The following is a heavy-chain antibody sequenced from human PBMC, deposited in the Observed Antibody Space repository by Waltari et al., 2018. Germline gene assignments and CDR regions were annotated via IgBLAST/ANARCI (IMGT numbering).Heavy chain of an antibody. J-gene: IGHJ4*02. CDR1: DYPFDKCP. CDR3: AKDMGIVATMVDS. Sequence: EVQLVESGGGLVQPGRSLRLPCAASDYPFDKCPMHWVRQAPGKGLEWVSGISWNSGSIGYADSVKGRFTISRDNAKNSLNLQMNSLRAEDTAFYYCAKDMGIVATMVDSWGQGTLVTVSS. D-gene: IGHD5-12*01. V-gene: IGHV3-9*01. CDR2: ISWNSGSI.